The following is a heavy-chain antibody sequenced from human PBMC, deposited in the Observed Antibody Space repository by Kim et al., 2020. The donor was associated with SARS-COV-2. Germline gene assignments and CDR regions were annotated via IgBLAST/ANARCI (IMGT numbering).Heavy chain of an antibody. Sequence: GGSLRLSCAASGFTFSSYSMNWVRQAPGKGLEWVSSISSSSSYIYYADSVKGRFTISRDNAKNSLYLQMNSLRAEDTAVYYCARDDWFGELLPDPTYGMDVWGQGTTVTVSS. CDR2: ISSSSSYI. CDR3: ARDDWFGELLPDPTYGMDV. V-gene: IGHV3-21*01. J-gene: IGHJ6*02. CDR1: GFTFSSYS. D-gene: IGHD3-10*01.